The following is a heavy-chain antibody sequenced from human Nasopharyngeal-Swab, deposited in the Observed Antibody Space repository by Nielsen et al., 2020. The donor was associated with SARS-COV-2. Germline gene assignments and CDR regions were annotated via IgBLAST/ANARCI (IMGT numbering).Heavy chain of an antibody. CDR1: GDSVSSNSAA. CDR2: TYYRSKWYN. V-gene: IGHV6-1*01. J-gene: IGHJ6*03. D-gene: IGHD6-13*01. CDR3: AKEVRSWYLYYYYMDV. Sequence: SETLSLTCAISGDSVSSNSAAWNWIRQSPSRGLEWLGRTYYRSKWYNDYAVSVESRITINPDTSKNQFSLQLNSVTPEDTAVYYCAKEVRSWYLYYYYMDVWGKGTTVTVSS.